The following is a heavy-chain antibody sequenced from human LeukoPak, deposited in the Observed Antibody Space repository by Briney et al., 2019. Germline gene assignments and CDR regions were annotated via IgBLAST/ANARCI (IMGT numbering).Heavy chain of an antibody. V-gene: IGHV3-23*01. J-gene: IGHJ4*02. Sequence: GGSLRLSCAASGFSFSSYAMSWVRQAPGKGLDWVSEIRGSGGSTYYADSVKGRFTISRDNSKNTLYLQMNGLRAEDTAVYFCARVTGCVDYWGQGILVTVSS. CDR1: GFSFSSYA. D-gene: IGHD3-9*01. CDR2: IRGSGGST. CDR3: ARVTGCVDY.